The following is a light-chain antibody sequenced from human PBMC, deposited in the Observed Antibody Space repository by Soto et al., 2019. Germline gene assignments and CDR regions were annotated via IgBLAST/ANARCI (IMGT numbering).Light chain of an antibody. CDR1: QSLLHSNGYNY. CDR2: LGS. CDR3: MEALQTPMYT. V-gene: IGKV2-28*01. J-gene: IGKJ2*01. Sequence: DIVMTQSPLSLPVTPGEPASISCRSSQSLLHSNGYNYLDWYLQKPGQSPQLLTYLGSIRASGVPDRLSGSGSGTDFTLEISRVEAEDVGVYYCMEALQTPMYTFGQGTKLEIK.